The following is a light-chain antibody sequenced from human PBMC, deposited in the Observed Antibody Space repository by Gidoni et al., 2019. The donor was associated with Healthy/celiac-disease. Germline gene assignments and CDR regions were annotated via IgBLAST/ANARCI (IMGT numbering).Light chain of an antibody. CDR3: QQYGSSPCS. J-gene: IGKJ2*04. CDR1: QSVSSSY. Sequence: EFFLPHSPGTLSLSPGERATLSCRASQSVSSSYLAWYQQKPGQAPRLLIYGASSRATGIPDRFSGSGSGTDFTLTISRLEPEDFAVYYCQQYGSSPCSFGQGTKLEIK. V-gene: IGKV3-20*01. CDR2: GAS.